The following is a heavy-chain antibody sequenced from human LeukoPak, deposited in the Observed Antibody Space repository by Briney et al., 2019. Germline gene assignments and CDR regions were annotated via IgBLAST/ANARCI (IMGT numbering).Heavy chain of an antibody. Sequence: SETLSLTCTVSGGSISSSSYYWGWIRQPPGKGLEWIGSIYYGGSTYYNPSLKSRVTISVDTSKNQFSLKLSSVTAADTAVYYCARANYYDSSGYSRGAFDIWGQGTMVTVSS. V-gene: IGHV4-39*07. CDR2: IYYGGST. D-gene: IGHD3-22*01. CDR1: GGSISSSSYY. CDR3: ARANYYDSSGYSRGAFDI. J-gene: IGHJ3*02.